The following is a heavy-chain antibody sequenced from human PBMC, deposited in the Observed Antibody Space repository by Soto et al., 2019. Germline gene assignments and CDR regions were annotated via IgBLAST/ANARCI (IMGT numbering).Heavy chain of an antibody. V-gene: IGHV3-53*02. Sequence: EVQLVETGGGWIQPGGSLRLSCAASGFTVSSNYMSWVRQAPGKGLEWVSVIYRGGSTYYADSVKGRLTISRDNPKNTLSLQMNSLRAEDTDVYYCARGYGSGGSCYLLDYWGQGTLVTVSS. CDR1: GFTVSSNY. CDR2: IYRGGST. D-gene: IGHD2-15*01. CDR3: ARGYGSGGSCYLLDY. J-gene: IGHJ4*02.